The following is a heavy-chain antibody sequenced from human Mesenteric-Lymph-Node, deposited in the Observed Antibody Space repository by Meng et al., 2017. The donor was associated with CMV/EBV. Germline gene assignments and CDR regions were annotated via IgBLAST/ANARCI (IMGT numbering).Heavy chain of an antibody. CDR3: VRLSDD. J-gene: IGHJ4*02. Sequence: GGSLRLSCAASGFTFRTAVMNWVRQSPVRGLEWVAEISESGETTNYADSMKGRFIISRDNFESTLYLQMNSLRVDDTAAYYGVRLSDDWGRGTLVTVSS. D-gene: IGHD2/OR15-2a*01. CDR1: GFTFRTAV. CDR2: ISESGETT. V-gene: IGHV3-23*01.